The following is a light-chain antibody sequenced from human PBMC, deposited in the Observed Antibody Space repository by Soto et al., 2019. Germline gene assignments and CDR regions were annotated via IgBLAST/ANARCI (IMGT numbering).Light chain of an antibody. CDR3: LQHSDYPFT. CDR2: GAS. V-gene: IGKV3-15*01. J-gene: IGKJ2*01. CDR1: QSVRSN. Sequence: EVVMTQSPATLSVSPGERVTLSCRASQSVRSNLAWYQQKPGQSPRLLIYGASTRATGIPARFSGSGSGTEFTLTISSLQPEDFATYYCLQHSDYPFTFGQGTRLEI.